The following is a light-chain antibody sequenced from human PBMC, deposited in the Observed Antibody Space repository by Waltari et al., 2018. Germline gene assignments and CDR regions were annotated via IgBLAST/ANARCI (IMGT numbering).Light chain of an antibody. V-gene: IGKV4-1*01. J-gene: IGKJ2*01. CDR2: WAS. Sequence: DIVMTQSPDSLAVSLGERATIHCQSSQSVLYSSNNKNYLAWYQQKPGQPPKLLIYWASTRESGVPDRFSGSGSGTDFTLTISSLQAEDVAVYYCQQYYSTPQTFGQGTKLEIK. CDR1: QSVLYSSNNKNY. CDR3: QQYYSTPQT.